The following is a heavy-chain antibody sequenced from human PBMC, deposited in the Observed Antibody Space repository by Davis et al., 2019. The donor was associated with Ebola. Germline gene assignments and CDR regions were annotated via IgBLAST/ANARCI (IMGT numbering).Heavy chain of an antibody. CDR2: ISAYNGNT. J-gene: IGHJ4*02. Sequence: ASVKVSCKASGYTFTGYYMHWVRQAPGQGLEWMGWISAYNGNTNYAQKLQGRVTMTTDTSTSTAYMELRSLRSDDTAVYYCARAGWLQPFDYWGQGTLVTVSS. CDR3: ARAGWLQPFDY. D-gene: IGHD5-24*01. CDR1: GYTFTGYY. V-gene: IGHV1-18*04.